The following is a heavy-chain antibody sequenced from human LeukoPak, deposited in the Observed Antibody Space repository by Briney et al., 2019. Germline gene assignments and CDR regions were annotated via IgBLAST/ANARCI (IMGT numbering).Heavy chain of an antibody. CDR1: GFTFSSYW. V-gene: IGHV3-7*01. CDR3: ARGQHYYDSSGYFDY. D-gene: IGHD3-22*01. Sequence: GGSLRLSCAASGFTFSSYWMSWVRQAPGKGLEWVANIKQDGSEKYYVDSAKGRFTISRDNAKNSLYLQMNSLRAEDTAVYYCARGQHYYDSSGYFDYWGQGTLVTVSS. CDR2: IKQDGSEK. J-gene: IGHJ4*02.